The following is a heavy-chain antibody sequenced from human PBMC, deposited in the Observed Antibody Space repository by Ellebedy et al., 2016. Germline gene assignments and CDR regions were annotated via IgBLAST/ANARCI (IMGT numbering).Heavy chain of an antibody. D-gene: IGHD3-10*01. CDR1: GGSFSGYY. CDR3: ARGRSSGSGSYPLYYYYYGMDV. V-gene: IGHV4-34*01. CDR2: INHSGST. J-gene: IGHJ6*02. Sequence: SETLSLXXAVYGGSFSGYYWSWIRQPPGKGLEWIGEINHSGSTNYNPSLKSRVTISVDTSKNQFSLKLSSVTAADTAVYYCARGRSSGSGSYPLYYYYYGMDVWGQGTTVTVSS.